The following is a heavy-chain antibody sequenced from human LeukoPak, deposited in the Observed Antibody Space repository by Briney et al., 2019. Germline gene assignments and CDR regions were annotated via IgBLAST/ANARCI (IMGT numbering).Heavy chain of an antibody. D-gene: IGHD6-19*01. CDR3: AKDRYSSGWLGNFQH. CDR2: ISGSGTYT. CDR1: GFTFSSNA. V-gene: IGHV3-23*01. J-gene: IGHJ1*01. Sequence: GGSLRLSCAASGFTFSSNAMNWVRQAPGKGLEWVSAISGSGTYTFYADSVKGRFTISRDNSNNTLYLQMNSLRADDTAVYYCAKDRYSSGWLGNFQHWGQGTLVTVSS.